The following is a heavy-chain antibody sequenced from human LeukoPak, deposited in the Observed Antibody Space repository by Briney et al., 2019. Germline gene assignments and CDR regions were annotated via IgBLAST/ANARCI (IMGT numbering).Heavy chain of an antibody. J-gene: IGHJ3*02. CDR2: INHSGST. CDR1: GGSFSGYY. CDR3: ARNPRRLMVYARNAFDI. V-gene: IGHV4-34*01. D-gene: IGHD2-8*01. Sequence: SETLSLTCAVYGGSFSGYYWSWTRQPPGKGLEWIGEINHSGSTNYNPSLKSRVTISVDTSKNQFSLKLSSVTAADTAVYYCARNPRRLMVYARNAFDIWGQGTMVTVSS.